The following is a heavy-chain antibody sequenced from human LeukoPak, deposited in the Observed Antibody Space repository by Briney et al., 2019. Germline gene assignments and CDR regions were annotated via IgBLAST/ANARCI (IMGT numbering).Heavy chain of an antibody. D-gene: IGHD5-12*01. CDR2: IYYSGST. CDR1: GGSIRSSSYY. V-gene: IGHV4-61*01. Sequence: SETLSLTCTVSGGSIRSSSYYWSWIRQPPGKGLEWIGYIYYSGSTNYNPSLKSRVTISVDTSKNQFSLKLSSVTAADTAVYYCARDPGYGGYQYYYGMDVWGQGTTVTVSS. J-gene: IGHJ6*02. CDR3: ARDPGYGGYQYYYGMDV.